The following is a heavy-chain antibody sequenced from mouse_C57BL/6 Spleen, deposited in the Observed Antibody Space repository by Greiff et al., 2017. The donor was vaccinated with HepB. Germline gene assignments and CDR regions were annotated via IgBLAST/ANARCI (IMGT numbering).Heavy chain of an antibody. Sequence: QVQLQQPGAELVMPGASVKLSCKASGYTFTSYWMHWVKQRPGQGLEWIGEIDPSDSYTNYNQKFKGKSTLTVDKSSSTAYMQLSSLTSEDSAVYYWARRGNYYGSSWYFDVWGTGTTVTVSS. CDR3: ARRGNYYGSSWYFDV. CDR1: GYTFTSYW. V-gene: IGHV1-69*01. J-gene: IGHJ1*03. CDR2: IDPSDSYT. D-gene: IGHD1-1*01.